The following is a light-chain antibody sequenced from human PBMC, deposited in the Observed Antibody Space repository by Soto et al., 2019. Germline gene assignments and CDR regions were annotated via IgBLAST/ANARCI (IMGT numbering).Light chain of an antibody. J-gene: IGKJ1*01. Sequence: EIVLTQSPATLSLSPGERATLSCRASQSVSSYLAWYQQKPGQAPRLLIYDASTRATGIPARFSGSGSGTAFTLTISSLEPEDFAVYYCQQRSNWPPKTFGQGTKVEIK. V-gene: IGKV3-11*01. CDR1: QSVSSY. CDR3: QQRSNWPPKT. CDR2: DAS.